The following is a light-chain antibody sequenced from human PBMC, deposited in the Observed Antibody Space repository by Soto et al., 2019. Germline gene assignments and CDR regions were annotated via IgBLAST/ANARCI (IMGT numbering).Light chain of an antibody. CDR3: QQSHTWT. Sequence: DIQMTQSASSLSASVGDRVTITCRASQTISSYLNWYQQKPGNAPKVLIYAASSLRSGVPSRFSGGGSGTDFTLTISSLQPEDFATYYCQQSHTWTFGQGTKVELK. J-gene: IGKJ1*01. CDR2: AAS. V-gene: IGKV1-39*01. CDR1: QTISSY.